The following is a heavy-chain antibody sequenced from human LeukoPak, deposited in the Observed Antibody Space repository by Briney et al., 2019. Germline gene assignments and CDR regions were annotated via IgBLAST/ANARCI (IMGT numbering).Heavy chain of an antibody. CDR3: ARAGPSSSWHQFDY. V-gene: IGHV3-66*01. CDR1: GFTVSSNY. CDR2: IYSGGRS. D-gene: IGHD6-13*01. J-gene: IGHJ4*02. Sequence: PGGSLRLSCAASGFTVSSNYMSWVRQAPGKGLEWVSVIYSGGRSYYADSVKGRFTISRDNSKNTLYLQMNSLRVEDTAVYYCARAGPSSSWHQFDYWGQGTLVTVSS.